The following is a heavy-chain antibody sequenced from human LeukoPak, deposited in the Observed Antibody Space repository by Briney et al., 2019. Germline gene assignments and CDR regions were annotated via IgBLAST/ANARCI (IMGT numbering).Heavy chain of an antibody. Sequence: VASVKVSCKASGYTFTRYGISWVRQAPGQGLEWTGWISANNGDTNSAQKFQGRVTMTTDTSTSTAYMELRSLRSDDTAVYYCARDFFHGHCAGLSCFLLDYWGQGSLVTVSS. CDR1: GYTFTRYG. J-gene: IGHJ4*02. CDR2: ISANNGDT. D-gene: IGHD2-15*01. V-gene: IGHV1-18*01. CDR3: ARDFFHGHCAGLSCFLLDY.